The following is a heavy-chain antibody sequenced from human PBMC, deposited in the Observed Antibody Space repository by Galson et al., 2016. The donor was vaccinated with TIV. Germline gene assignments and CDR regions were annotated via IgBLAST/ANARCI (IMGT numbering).Heavy chain of an antibody. V-gene: IGHV1-69*13. D-gene: IGHD1-26*01. CDR2: IIPLLSSP. CDR1: GGTFSRSA. CDR3: ARGPGPAGIVGIYYNMDV. J-gene: IGHJ6*02. Sequence: SVKVSCKASGGTFSRSAISWVRQAPGQGLEWVGGIIPLLSSPSYGQKFQGRLTTTADESMTTSYMELTSLTSDDTAMYYCARGPGPAGIVGIYYNMDVWGQGTKVIVSS.